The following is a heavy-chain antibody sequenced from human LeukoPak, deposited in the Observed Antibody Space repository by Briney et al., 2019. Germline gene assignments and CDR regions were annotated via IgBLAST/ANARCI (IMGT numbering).Heavy chain of an antibody. Sequence: SVKVSCKASGGTFSSYAISWVRQAPGQGLEWMGRIIPIFGIANYAQKFQGRVTITADKSTSTAYMELSSPRSEDTAVYYCATQVTTVPEKVNFRNWGYGMDVWGQGTTVTVSS. CDR1: GGTFSSYA. V-gene: IGHV1-69*04. J-gene: IGHJ6*02. CDR2: IIPIFGIA. D-gene: IGHD4-17*01. CDR3: ATQVTTVPEKVNFRNWGYGMDV.